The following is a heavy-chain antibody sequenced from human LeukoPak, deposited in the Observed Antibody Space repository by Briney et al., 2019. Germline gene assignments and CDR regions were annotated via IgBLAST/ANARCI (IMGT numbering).Heavy chain of an antibody. Sequence: GGSLRLSCAASGFTFSNYWMHWVRHAPGKGLVWVSRINSDGSRTTYADSVKGRFTISRDNAKNTLYLQMNSLRAEDTAVYYCARDGYSSSFYFDYWGQGTLVTVSS. CDR3: ARDGYSSSFYFDY. CDR2: INSDGSRT. V-gene: IGHV3-74*01. CDR1: GFTFSNYW. D-gene: IGHD6-6*01. J-gene: IGHJ4*02.